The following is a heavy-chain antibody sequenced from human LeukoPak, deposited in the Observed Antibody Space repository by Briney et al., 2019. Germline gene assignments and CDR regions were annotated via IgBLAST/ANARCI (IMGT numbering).Heavy chain of an antibody. CDR3: VKSIGSSVWYVNFDC. CDR1: GFTFSSYA. V-gene: IGHV3-64D*06. CDR2: VSSNGGRT. Sequence: GGSLRLSCSASGFTFSSYAMHWVRQAPGKGLEYVSGVSSNGGRTYHADSVKGRFTTSRDNSKNTLDLQMSSLRAEDTAVYYCVKSIGSSVWYVNFDCWGQGILVTVSS. D-gene: IGHD2-2*01. J-gene: IGHJ4*02.